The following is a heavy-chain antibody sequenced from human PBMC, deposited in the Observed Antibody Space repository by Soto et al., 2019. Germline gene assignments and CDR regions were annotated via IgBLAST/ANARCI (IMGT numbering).Heavy chain of an antibody. V-gene: IGHV4-39*01. J-gene: IGHJ5*01. Sequence: PSETLSLTCTVSGASISSNSHYWGWIRQPPGKGLEWIGSVFHSGSTMYSASLKSRVTISVDTSKDRFSLSLSSVTVADTAVYYCARLFTGNYYIDSWGHGTLVTVS. CDR2: VFHSGST. CDR1: GASISSNSHY. D-gene: IGHD1-26*01. CDR3: ARLFTGNYYIDS.